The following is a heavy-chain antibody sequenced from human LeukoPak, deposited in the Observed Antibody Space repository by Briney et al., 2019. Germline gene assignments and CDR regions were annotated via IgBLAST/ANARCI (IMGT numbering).Heavy chain of an antibody. CDR1: GYSFNTYW. Sequence: GESLKISCKGSGYSFNTYWVGWVRQMPGKGLEWMGIIYGDDSDTRYSPSFQGQVTISADKSISTAFLQWSSLKASDTAIYYCARATSCSSGDCYAEYWGQGTLVTVSS. CDR2: IYGDDSDT. CDR3: ARATSCSSGDCYAEY. D-gene: IGHD2-15*01. J-gene: IGHJ4*02. V-gene: IGHV5-51*01.